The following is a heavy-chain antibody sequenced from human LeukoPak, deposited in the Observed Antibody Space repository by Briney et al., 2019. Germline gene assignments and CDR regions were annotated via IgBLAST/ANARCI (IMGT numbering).Heavy chain of an antibody. V-gene: IGHV3-64D*06. CDR1: GFTFSSYA. Sequence: WGALRLSCSASGFTFSSYAMHWVRQAPGKGLEYVSAISSNGGSTYYADSVKSRFTISRDNSKNTLYLQMSSLRAEDTAVYYCVKGYCGGDCYFDYWGQGTLVTVSS. D-gene: IGHD2-21*02. CDR2: ISSNGGST. J-gene: IGHJ4*02. CDR3: VKGYCGGDCYFDY.